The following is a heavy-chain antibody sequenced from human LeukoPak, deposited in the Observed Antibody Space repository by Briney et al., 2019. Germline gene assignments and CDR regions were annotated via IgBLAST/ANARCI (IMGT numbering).Heavy chain of an antibody. D-gene: IGHD6-19*01. CDR1: GITLSNYG. CDR2: ISGGTT. CDR3: SRGSGWLSVY. V-gene: IGHV3-49*04. J-gene: IGHJ4*02. Sequence: GGSLRLSCAVSGITLSNYGMSWVRQAPGKGLEWIGFISGGTTEYAASVKGRFTISRDDSTSIAYLQMNSLTTEDTAVYYCSRGSGWLSVYWGQGTLVTVSS.